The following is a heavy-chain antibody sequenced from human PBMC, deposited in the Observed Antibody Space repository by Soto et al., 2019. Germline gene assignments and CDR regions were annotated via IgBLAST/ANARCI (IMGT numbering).Heavy chain of an antibody. CDR3: ARHVIGDYTTYYFAY. Sequence: PSETLSLTCTVSGGSISSSSYYWGWIRQPPGKGLEWIGSIYYSGSTYYNPSLKSRVTISVDTSKNQFSLKLSSVTAADTAVYYCARHVIGDYTTYYFAYWGQGTLVTVAS. CDR2: IYYSGST. CDR1: GGSISSSSYY. D-gene: IGHD4-17*01. V-gene: IGHV4-39*01. J-gene: IGHJ4*02.